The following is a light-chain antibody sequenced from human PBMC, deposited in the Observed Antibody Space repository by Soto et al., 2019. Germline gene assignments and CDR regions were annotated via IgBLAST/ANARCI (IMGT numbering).Light chain of an antibody. CDR2: DAS. CDR3: QQYYNQYT. V-gene: IGKV1-33*01. Sequence: DIQMTQSPSSLSASVGDRVTITCQASQDISNYLKWYQQKPGKAPKLLIYDASNLETGVPSRFSGSGSGTDFTFTISSLQPEDIATYYCQQYYNQYTFGQGTKLEIK. CDR1: QDISNY. J-gene: IGKJ2*01.